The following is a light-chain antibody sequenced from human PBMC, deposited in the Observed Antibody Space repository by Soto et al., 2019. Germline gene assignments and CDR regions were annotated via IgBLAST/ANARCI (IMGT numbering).Light chain of an antibody. Sequence: EILLAQSPATLSLSPGERATLSCKASQAVSIFLAWYQQKPGQAPRLLIHDASTRATGVPARFSGSGSGRDFTLTITSLEPEDFAVYYCQQRSTWLYTFGQGTKLEV. V-gene: IGKV3-11*02. CDR1: QAVSIF. J-gene: IGKJ2*01. CDR2: DAS. CDR3: QQRSTWLYT.